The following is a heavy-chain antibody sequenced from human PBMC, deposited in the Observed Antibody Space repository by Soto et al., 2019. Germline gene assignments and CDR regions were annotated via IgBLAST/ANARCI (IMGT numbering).Heavy chain of an antibody. CDR3: AKDIRASPGYYYGMDV. V-gene: IGHV3-43*01. CDR2: ISWDGGST. D-gene: IGHD4-17*01. CDR1: GFTFDDYT. J-gene: IGHJ6*02. Sequence: GSLRLSCAASGFTFDDYTMHWVRQAPGKGLEWVSLISWDGGSTYYADSVKGRFTISRDNSKNSLYLQMNSLRTEDTALYYCAKDIRASPGYYYGMDVWGQGTTVTVSS.